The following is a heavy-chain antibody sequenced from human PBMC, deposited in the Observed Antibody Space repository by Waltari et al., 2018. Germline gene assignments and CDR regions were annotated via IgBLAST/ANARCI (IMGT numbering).Heavy chain of an antibody. V-gene: IGHV4-34*01. CDR3: ARGPAILVVTAVYYFDY. CDR2: INHSGST. Sequence: QVQLQQWGAGLLKPSETLSLTCAVYGGSFSGYYWSWIRQPPGQGLEWIGEINHSGSTNYNPSLKSRVTISVDTSKNQFSLKLSSVTAADTAVYYCARGPAILVVTAVYYFDYWGQGTLVTVSS. J-gene: IGHJ4*02. CDR1: GGSFSGYY. D-gene: IGHD2-21*02.